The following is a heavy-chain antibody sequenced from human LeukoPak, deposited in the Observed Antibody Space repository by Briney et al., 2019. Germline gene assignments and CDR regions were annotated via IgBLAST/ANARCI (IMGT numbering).Heavy chain of an antibody. CDR1: GYTFTSYY. Sequence: GASVKVSCKASGYTFTSYYMHWVRQAPGQGLEWMGTINPSGGNTNYAQKFQGRVTMTRDTSTSTVYMELSSLRSEDTAVYHCARSVGYCSGGSCYSFDLWGQGTLVTVSS. CDR3: ARSVGYCSGGSCYSFDL. CDR2: INPSGGNT. D-gene: IGHD2-15*01. J-gene: IGHJ4*02. V-gene: IGHV1-46*01.